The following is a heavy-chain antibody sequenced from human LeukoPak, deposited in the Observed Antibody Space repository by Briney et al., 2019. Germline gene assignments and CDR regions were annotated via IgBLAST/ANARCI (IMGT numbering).Heavy chain of an antibody. CDR1: GGSISSGDYY. D-gene: IGHD6-13*01. Sequence: SETLSLTCTVSGGSISSGDYYWSWIRQPPGKGLEWIGYIYYSGSTYYNPSLKSRFTISVDTSKNQFSLKLSSVTAADTAVYYCARVVAAGDDAFDIWGQGTMVTVSS. CDR2: IYYSGST. V-gene: IGHV4-30-4*01. J-gene: IGHJ3*02. CDR3: ARVVAAGDDAFDI.